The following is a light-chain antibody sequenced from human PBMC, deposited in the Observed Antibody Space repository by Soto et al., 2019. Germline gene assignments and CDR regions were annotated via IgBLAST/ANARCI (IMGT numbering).Light chain of an antibody. CDR1: QDIGTY. Sequence: DIQITQSPSSLSASVGDRVTVTCRASQDIGTYLAWYQQKLGKAPKLLIYDASSLETGVPSRFSGSGSGTDFTFATSSLQSEDFATYYCQQHDSLPLTFGGGTKVEIK. V-gene: IGKV1-33*01. CDR3: QQHDSLPLT. CDR2: DAS. J-gene: IGKJ4*01.